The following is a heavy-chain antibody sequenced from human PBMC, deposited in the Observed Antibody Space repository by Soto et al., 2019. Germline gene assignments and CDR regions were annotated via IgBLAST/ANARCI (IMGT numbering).Heavy chain of an antibody. CDR3: AKAFCDAATCFPCES. J-gene: IGHJ4*02. D-gene: IGHD2-21*01. V-gene: IGHV3-23*04. CDR2: ISNRGSSA. Sequence: EVHLVQSGGGLVQPGESLSLSCVASGFTFNDYAMHWVRQTPGKGLEWVAAISNRGSSAYYADSVKGRFTIPRDKSTKTLSLHLHTLRVEDTAVYFCAKAFCDAATCFPCESWGQGTPVAVSP. CDR1: GFTFNDYA.